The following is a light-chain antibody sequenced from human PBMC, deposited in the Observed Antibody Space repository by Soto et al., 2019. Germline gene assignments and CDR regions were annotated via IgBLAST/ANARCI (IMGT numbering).Light chain of an antibody. CDR3: AAWDGSLNNVL. CDR2: GNN. V-gene: IGLV1-44*01. Sequence: QSALAQPPSASGTPGQRVTISCSGSGSSIGTNTVNWYRQLPGTAPKLLIYGNNQRPSGVPDRFSGSKSGTSASLAISGLQSEDEADYYCAAWDGSLNNVLFGGGTK. CDR1: GSSIGTNT. J-gene: IGLJ2*01.